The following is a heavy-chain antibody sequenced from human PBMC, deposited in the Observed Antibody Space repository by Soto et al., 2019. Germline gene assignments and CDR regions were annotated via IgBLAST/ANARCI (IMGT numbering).Heavy chain of an antibody. CDR2: IIPIFGTA. CDR1: GGTFSSYA. D-gene: IGHD3-3*01. Sequence: QVQLVQSGAEVKKPGSSVKVSCKASGGTFSSYAISWVRQAPGQGLEWMGGIIPIFGTANYAQKFQGRVTTTPDETTSKAYMELSSLRSEDTAVYYCARDQHYDFWSGYYGGWFDPWGQGTLVTVSS. CDR3: ARDQHYDFWSGYYGGWFDP. J-gene: IGHJ5*02. V-gene: IGHV1-69*01.